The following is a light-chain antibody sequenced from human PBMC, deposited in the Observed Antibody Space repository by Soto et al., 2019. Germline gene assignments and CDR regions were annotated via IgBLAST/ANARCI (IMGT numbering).Light chain of an antibody. CDR2: DAS. J-gene: IGKJ5*01. V-gene: IGKV3-11*01. CDR1: QSVSSY. Sequence: EIVLTQSPATLSLSPGERATLSCRASQSVSSYLAWYQQKPVQAPRLLIYDASNSATGVPARFSGSGSGTAFTLTINSREPEDFAVYYYQQRSNWSPITFGQGTRLEIK. CDR3: QQRSNWSPIT.